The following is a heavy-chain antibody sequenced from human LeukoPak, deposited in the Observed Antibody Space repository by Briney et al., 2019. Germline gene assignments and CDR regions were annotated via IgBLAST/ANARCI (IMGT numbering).Heavy chain of an antibody. V-gene: IGHV3-9*01. CDR2: ISWNSGSI. Sequence: GRSLRLSCAASGFTFDDYAMHWVRQAPGKGLEWVSGISWNSGSICYADSVKGRFTISRDNAKNSLYLQMNSLRAEDTALYYCAKGPYGDYLTSGIDYWGQGTLVTVSS. CDR3: AKGPYGDYLTSGIDY. CDR1: GFTFDDYA. J-gene: IGHJ4*02. D-gene: IGHD4-17*01.